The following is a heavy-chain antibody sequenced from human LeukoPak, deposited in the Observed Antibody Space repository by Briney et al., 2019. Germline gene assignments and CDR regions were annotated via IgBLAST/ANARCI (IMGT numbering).Heavy chain of an antibody. CDR2: ISGSGGST. D-gene: IGHD3-22*01. Sequence: GGSLRLSCAASGFTFSSYAMSWVRQAPGKGLEWVSGISGSGGSTYYADSVKGRFTISRDNSKNTLYLQMSSLRAEDTAVYYCAKLPIRGSSGYYYYFDYWGQGTLVTVSS. CDR1: GFTFSSYA. J-gene: IGHJ4*02. CDR3: AKLPIRGSSGYYYYFDY. V-gene: IGHV3-23*01.